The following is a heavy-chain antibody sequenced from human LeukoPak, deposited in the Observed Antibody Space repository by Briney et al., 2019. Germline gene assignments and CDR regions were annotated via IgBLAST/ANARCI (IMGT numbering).Heavy chain of an antibody. D-gene: IGHD7-27*01. Sequence: SETLSLTCTVSGDSISNYYWGWIRQSPGKGPEWIGWSYHRGSTSYNPSLKSRVAISVDTSKNQFSLRLSSVTAADTAVYYCARRGNWGFFDYWGQGTLVTVSS. CDR3: ARRGNWGFFDY. J-gene: IGHJ4*02. CDR1: GDSISNYY. CDR2: SYHRGST. V-gene: IGHV4-59*08.